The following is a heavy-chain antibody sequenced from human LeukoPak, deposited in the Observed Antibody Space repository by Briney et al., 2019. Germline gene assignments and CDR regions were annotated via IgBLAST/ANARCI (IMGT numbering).Heavy chain of an antibody. CDR1: GFTFSSYE. D-gene: IGHD1-26*01. J-gene: IGHJ4*02. Sequence: GGSLRLSCAASGFTFSSYEMNWVRQAPGKGLEWVSYISSSGSTIYYADSVKGRFTISRDNAKNSLYLQMNSLSAEDTALYYCAKDVGATPPYYFDYWGQGTLVTVSS. CDR2: ISSSGSTI. CDR3: AKDVGATPPYYFDY. V-gene: IGHV3-48*03.